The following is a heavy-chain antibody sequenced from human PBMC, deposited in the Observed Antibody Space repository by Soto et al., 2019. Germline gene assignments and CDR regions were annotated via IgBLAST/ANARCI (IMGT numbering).Heavy chain of an antibody. J-gene: IGHJ5*02. V-gene: IGHV3-23*01. CDR3: AEAAAGREKNWFDP. Sequence: VLLLESGGGLVQPGGSLRLSCAASGFTFSSYAMNWVRQATGKGLEWVSAISGSGGSTYYEDSAKGRFTISRDNSKNTLYLQMNSLRAEDTAVYYCAEAAAGREKNWFDPWGQGTLVSVSS. CDR1: GFTFSSYA. CDR2: ISGSGGST. D-gene: IGHD6-13*01.